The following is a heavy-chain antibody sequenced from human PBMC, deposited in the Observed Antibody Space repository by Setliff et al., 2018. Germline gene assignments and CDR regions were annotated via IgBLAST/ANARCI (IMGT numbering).Heavy chain of an antibody. V-gene: IGHV1-18*01. D-gene: IGHD3-22*01. J-gene: IGHJ3*02. Sequence: ASVKVSCKTSGYTFISYGINWVRQAPGQGLEWMGWISAYAQKFQGRVTMTTDTSTNTAFMELRSLRSDDTAVYYCTRGFYYYGSSRWDVFDIWGQGTMVTV. CDR3: TRGFYYYGSSRWDVFDI. CDR1: GYTFISYG. CDR2: ISA.